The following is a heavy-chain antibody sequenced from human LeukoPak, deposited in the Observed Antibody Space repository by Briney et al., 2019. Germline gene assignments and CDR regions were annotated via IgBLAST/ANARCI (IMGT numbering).Heavy chain of an antibody. J-gene: IGHJ5*02. V-gene: IGHV4-34*01. CDR2: INHSGST. D-gene: IGHD2/OR15-2a*01. CDR3: AREVYRLSMILRFDP. Sequence: SETLSLTCTVSGGSISSYYWSWIRQPPGKGLEWIGEINHSGSTNYNPSLKSRVTISVDTSKNQFSLKLSSVTAADTAVYYCAREVYRLSMILRFDPWGQGTLVTVSS. CDR1: GGSISSYY.